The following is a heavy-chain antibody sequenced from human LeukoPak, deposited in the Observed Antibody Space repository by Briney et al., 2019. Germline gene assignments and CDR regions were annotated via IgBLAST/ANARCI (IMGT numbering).Heavy chain of an antibody. D-gene: IGHD2/OR15-2a*01. CDR1: GFTFSSYW. CDR3: ATEYCTDKGNFDL. Sequence: GGSLRLSCAASGFTFSSYWMSWVRQAPGQGLEWVANVNEAGSEKNYVDSVKGRFTISRDNIRNLLYLQMSYLIVEDTAVYYCATEYCTDKGNFDLWGRGALVTVSS. V-gene: IGHV3-7*02. CDR2: VNEAGSEK. J-gene: IGHJ2*01.